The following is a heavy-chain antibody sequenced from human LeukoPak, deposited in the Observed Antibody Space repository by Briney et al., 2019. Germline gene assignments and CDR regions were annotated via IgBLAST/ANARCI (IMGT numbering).Heavy chain of an antibody. J-gene: IGHJ6*02. V-gene: IGHV1-69*04. CDR2: IIPILGRA. CDR1: GGTFSSYG. D-gene: IGHD4-23*01. Sequence: SVKVSCKASGGTFSSYGNNWVRHAPGQGLELMGRIIPILGRANYAQKFQGRVTITADKSTSTAYMELSRLRSEDTAVYYCASLRWQEVDGMDVWGQGTTVTVSS. CDR3: ASLRWQEVDGMDV.